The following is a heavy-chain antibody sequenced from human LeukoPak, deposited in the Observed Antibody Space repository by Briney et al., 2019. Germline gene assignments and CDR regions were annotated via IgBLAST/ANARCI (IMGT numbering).Heavy chain of an antibody. J-gene: IGHJ5*02. Sequence: SETLSLTCAVYGGSFSGYYWSWIRQPPGKGLEWIGEINHSGSTNYNPSLKSRVTISVDTSKNQFSLKLSSVTAADTAVYYCASRGVSMGITIFGVVIPNWFDPWGQGTLVTVSS. D-gene: IGHD3-3*01. CDR2: INHSGST. V-gene: IGHV4-34*01. CDR3: ASRGVSMGITIFGVVIPNWFDP. CDR1: GGSFSGYY.